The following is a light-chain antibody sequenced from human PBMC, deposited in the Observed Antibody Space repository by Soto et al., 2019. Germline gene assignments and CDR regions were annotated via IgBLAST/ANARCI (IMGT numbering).Light chain of an antibody. CDR2: EVS. Sequence: QSVLTQPASVSGSPGQSITISCAGTSSYIGAYNYVSWYQQHPGRAPKLMLYEVSHRPSGVSNRFSGSKSANTASLTISGLQPEDEADYYCASYTGTSTDVLFGGGTKLTVL. J-gene: IGLJ2*01. CDR3: ASYTGTSTDVL. CDR1: SSYIGAYNY. V-gene: IGLV2-14*01.